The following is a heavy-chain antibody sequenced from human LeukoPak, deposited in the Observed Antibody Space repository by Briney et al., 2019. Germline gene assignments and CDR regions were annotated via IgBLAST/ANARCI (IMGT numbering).Heavy chain of an antibody. D-gene: IGHD5-18*01. CDR1: GGSVSSGRYY. Sequence: PEALSVTCMVSGGSVSSGRYYWSRIRRPPGKGLEWIAYIYYSGSTDYNPSLKSRVTISVDTSKNQFSLKLSSVTAADTAVYYCARDGGYSYGYPPHFDYWGQGTLVTVSS. J-gene: IGHJ4*02. CDR2: IYYSGST. CDR3: ARDGGYSYGYPPHFDY. V-gene: IGHV4-61*01.